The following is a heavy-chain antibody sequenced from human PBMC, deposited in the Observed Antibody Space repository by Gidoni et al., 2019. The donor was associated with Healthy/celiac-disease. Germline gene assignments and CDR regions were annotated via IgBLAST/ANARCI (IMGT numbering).Heavy chain of an antibody. V-gene: IGHV7-4-1*02. D-gene: IGHD6-13*01. CDR3: ATRIAATPMDV. Sequence: QVQLVQSGSELNKPGASVKVSCKASVYTFTSYAMNWVRQAPGQGLEWMGWINTNTGNPTYAQGFTGRFLFSLDTSVRTAYLQVSSLKAEDTAVYYCATRIAATPMDVWGQGTTVTVSS. CDR1: VYTFTSYA. CDR2: INTNTGNP. J-gene: IGHJ6*02.